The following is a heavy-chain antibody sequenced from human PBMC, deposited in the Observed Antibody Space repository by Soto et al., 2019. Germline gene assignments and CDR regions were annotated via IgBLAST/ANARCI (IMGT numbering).Heavy chain of an antibody. CDR1: GGTFSSYA. D-gene: IGHD1-7*01. J-gene: IGHJ6*02. CDR2: IIPIFGKA. V-gene: IGHV1-69*12. Sequence: QVQLVQSGAEVKKPGSSVKVSCKASGGTFSSYAISWVRQAPGQGLEWMGGIIPIFGKANYAQKFQGRVTITADESTSTAYMELRSLRSEDTAVYYCAGPPELTRIYYYYGMDVWGQGTTVTVSS. CDR3: AGPPELTRIYYYYGMDV.